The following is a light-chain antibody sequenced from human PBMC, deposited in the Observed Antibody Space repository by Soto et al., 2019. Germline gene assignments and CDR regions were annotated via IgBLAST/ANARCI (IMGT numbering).Light chain of an antibody. CDR2: DAS. CDR1: QSVSSN. V-gene: IGKV3-15*01. J-gene: IGKJ1*01. CDR3: QQYGSSGT. Sequence: EIVMTQSPGTLSVSPGERATLSCRASQSVSSNLAWYQQKPGQAPRLLISDASTRATGIPARFSGSGSGTEFTLTVSSLQSEDFAVYYCQQYGSSGTFGQGTKVDIK.